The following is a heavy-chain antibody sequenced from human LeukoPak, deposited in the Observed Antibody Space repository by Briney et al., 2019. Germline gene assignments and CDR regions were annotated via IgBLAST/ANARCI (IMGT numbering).Heavy chain of an antibody. CDR2: ISVGGTTT. Sequence: GGSLRLSCVASGFTFSNYAMSWIRQAPGKGLEWVSSISVGGTTTYYADSVKGRFTISRDNSKNTLYLQMNSLRAEDTAVYYCAKEGIAVVGVNDYWGQGTLVTVSS. CDR1: GFTFSNYA. D-gene: IGHD6-19*01. V-gene: IGHV3-23*01. CDR3: AKEGIAVVGVNDY. J-gene: IGHJ4*02.